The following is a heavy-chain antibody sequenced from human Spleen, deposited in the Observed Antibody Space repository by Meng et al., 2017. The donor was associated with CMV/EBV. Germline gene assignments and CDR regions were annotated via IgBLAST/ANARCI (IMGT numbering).Heavy chain of an antibody. CDR3: TRGSIVATIDYFDY. CDR2: IRSKAYGGTT. Sequence: GGSLRLSCTASGFTFGDYAMSWVRQAPGKGLEWVGFIRSKAYGGTTEYAASVKGRFTISRDDSKSIAYLQMNSLKTEDTAVYYCTRGSIVATIDYFDYWGQGTLVTVSS. D-gene: IGHD5-12*01. CDR1: GFTFGDYA. V-gene: IGHV3-49*04. J-gene: IGHJ4*02.